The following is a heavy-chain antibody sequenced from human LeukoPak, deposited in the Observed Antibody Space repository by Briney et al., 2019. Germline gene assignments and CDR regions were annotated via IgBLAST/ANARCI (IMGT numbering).Heavy chain of an antibody. D-gene: IGHD3-10*01. CDR2: IWYDGSNK. J-gene: IGHJ4*02. V-gene: IGHV3-33*01. CDR3: ARDPSDRGEWAPIDS. CDR1: GFTFRSYG. Sequence: GGSLRLSCAASGFTFRSYGMHWVRQAPAKGREWGAVIWYDGSNKYYADAVKDRFTVSRHNSKNTLYLQMNSLRAEDTAVYYCARDPSDRGEWAPIDSWGQGTLVTVSS.